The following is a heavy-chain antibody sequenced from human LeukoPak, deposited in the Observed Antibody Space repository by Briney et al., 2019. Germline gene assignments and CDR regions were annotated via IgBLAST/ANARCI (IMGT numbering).Heavy chain of an antibody. J-gene: IGHJ5*02. D-gene: IGHD6-19*01. CDR3: ARDSKGAVAGTSALDP. V-gene: IGHV4-4*07. CDR2: IYTSGST. Sequence: SETLSLTCTVSGGSISSYYWSWIRQPAGKGLEWIGRIYTSGSTNYNPSLKSRVTMSVDTSKNQFSLKLSSVTAADTAVYYCARDSKGAVAGTSALDPWGQGTLVTVSS. CDR1: GGSISSYY.